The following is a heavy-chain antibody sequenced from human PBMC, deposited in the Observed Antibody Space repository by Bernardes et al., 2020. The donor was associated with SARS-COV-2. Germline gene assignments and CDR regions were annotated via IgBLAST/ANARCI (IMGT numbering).Heavy chain of an antibody. CDR3: ARAGGYSSSLPLDY. D-gene: IGHD6-19*01. J-gene: IGHJ4*02. Sequence: SETLSLTCTVSDASNSGHYWSWVRQSPGKGLEWVGSIYYTGSTNYNPSLGSRVTMSVDASKNQFSLSLDSVTTADTAVYYCARAGGYSSSLPLDYWGQGTLVTVSS. CDR1: DASNSGHY. CDR2: IYYTGST. V-gene: IGHV4-59*11.